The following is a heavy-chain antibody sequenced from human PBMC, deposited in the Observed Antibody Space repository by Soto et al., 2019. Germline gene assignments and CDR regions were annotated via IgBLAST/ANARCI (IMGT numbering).Heavy chain of an antibody. CDR3: ARDRSPYYYDSSGYYSDAFDI. CDR1: RFTFSSYS. V-gene: IGHV3-48*02. J-gene: IGHJ3*02. CDR2: ISSSSVNI. Sequence: PGGSLRLSCAASRFTFSSYSMNWVRQAPGKGLEWVSYISSSSVNIYYADSVQGRFTISRDNAKNSLYLRMNSLRDEDTAMYYCARDRSPYYYDSSGYYSDAFDIWGQGTMVTVSS. D-gene: IGHD3-22*01.